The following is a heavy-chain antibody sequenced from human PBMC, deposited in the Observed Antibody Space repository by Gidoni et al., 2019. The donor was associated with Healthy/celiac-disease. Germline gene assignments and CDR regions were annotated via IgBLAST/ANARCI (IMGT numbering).Heavy chain of an antibody. CDR2: ISWNSGSI. V-gene: IGHV3-9*01. CDR3: AKDGLRYYDSSGCFDY. CDR1: GFTFDDYA. D-gene: IGHD3-22*01. J-gene: IGHJ4*02. Sequence: EVQLVESGGGLVQPGRSLRLSCAASGFTFDDYAMHWVRQAPGKGLEWVSGISWNSGSIGYADSVKGRFTISRDNAKNSLYLQMNSLRAEDTALYYCAKDGLRYYDSSGCFDYWGQGTLVTVSS.